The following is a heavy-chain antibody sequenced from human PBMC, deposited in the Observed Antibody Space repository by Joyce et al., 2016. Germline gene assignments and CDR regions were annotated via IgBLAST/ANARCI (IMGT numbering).Heavy chain of an antibody. J-gene: IGHJ4*02. D-gene: IGHD1-1*01. CDR1: GYTFTSYY. V-gene: IGHV1-46*01. Sequence: QVQLVQSGAEVKKPGASVKVSCKASGYTFTSYYMHWVRQAPGQGLEWIGIINPSGGSTTYAQKFQGRVTMTRDTSTSTVYMELSSLRSEDTAVYYCAREIWNQYYFDYWGQGTLVTVSS. CDR3: AREIWNQYYFDY. CDR2: INPSGGST.